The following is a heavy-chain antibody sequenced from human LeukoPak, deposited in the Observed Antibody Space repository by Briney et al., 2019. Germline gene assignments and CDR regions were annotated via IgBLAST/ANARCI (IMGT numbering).Heavy chain of an antibody. CDR3: ARGSGAVWGVIGWFDP. D-gene: IGHD3-10*01. Sequence: PSQTLSLTCTVSGGSISSGSYYWSWIRQPAGEGLEWIGRIYTSGSTNYNPSLKSRVTISVDTSKNQFSLKLSSVTAADTAVYYCARGSGAVWGVIGWFDPWGQGTLVTVSS. CDR2: IYTSGST. V-gene: IGHV4-61*02. CDR1: GGSISSGSYY. J-gene: IGHJ5*02.